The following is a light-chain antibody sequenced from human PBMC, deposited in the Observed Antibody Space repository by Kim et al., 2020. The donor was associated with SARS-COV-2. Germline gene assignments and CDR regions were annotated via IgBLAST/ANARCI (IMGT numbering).Light chain of an antibody. CDR1: SLRTYY. J-gene: IGLJ2*01. CDR2: GKN. CDR3: KSRDSSAKVV. Sequence: SSELTQDPAVSVALGQTVRITCQGDSLRTYYASWYQQKPGQAPVLVIYGKNNRPSGIPDRFSGSSSGKTASLTITGAQAEDEADYYCKSRDSSAKVVFGGGTKLTVL. V-gene: IGLV3-19*01.